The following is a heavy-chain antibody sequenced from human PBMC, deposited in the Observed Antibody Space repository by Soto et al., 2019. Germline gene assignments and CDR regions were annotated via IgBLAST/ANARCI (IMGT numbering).Heavy chain of an antibody. V-gene: IGHV4-39*01. Sequence: PSETLSLTCTVSGGSISSSSYYWGWIRQPPGKGLEWIGSIYYSGSTYYNPSLKSRVTISVGTSKNQFSLKLSSVTAADMAVYYCVKSRDGYKFDYWGQGTLVTVSS. J-gene: IGHJ4*02. CDR3: VKSRDGYKFDY. CDR2: IYYSGST. CDR1: GGSISSSSYY. D-gene: IGHD5-12*01.